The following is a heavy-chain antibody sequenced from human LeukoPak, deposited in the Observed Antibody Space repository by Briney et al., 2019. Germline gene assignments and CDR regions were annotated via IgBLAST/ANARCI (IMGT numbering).Heavy chain of an antibody. J-gene: IGHJ4*02. CDR1: GASIRSSHHY. CDR2: IYSSGTT. Sequence: PSETLSLTCAVSGASIRSSHHYWGWIRQPPGKGLEWIGSIYSSGTTYYNPSLRTRVTISVDTSKNQFSLKLSSVTAADTAVYYCARGIRTTVTTTFDYWGQGTLVTVSS. D-gene: IGHD4-11*01. CDR3: ARGIRTTVTTTFDY. V-gene: IGHV4-39*01.